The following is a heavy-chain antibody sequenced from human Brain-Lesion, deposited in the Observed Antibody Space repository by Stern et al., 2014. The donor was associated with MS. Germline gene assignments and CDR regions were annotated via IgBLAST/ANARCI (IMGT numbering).Heavy chain of an antibody. CDR2: IYHSGGT. D-gene: IGHD1-14*01. CDR1: GGSISSSNW. J-gene: IGHJ3*02. V-gene: IGHV4-4*02. Sequence: VQLVESGPGLVKPSGTLSLTCAVSGGSISSSNWWSWVRPSPGKGLEWIGEIYHSGGTKYSPSFESRVIISVDKSKNQFSLKLSYLTAADTAVYYCARELPDLNAFDIWGQGTMVTVSS. CDR3: ARELPDLNAFDI.